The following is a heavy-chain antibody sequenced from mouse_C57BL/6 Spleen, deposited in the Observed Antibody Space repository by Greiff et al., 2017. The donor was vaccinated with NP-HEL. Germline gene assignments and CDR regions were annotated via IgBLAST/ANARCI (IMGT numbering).Heavy chain of an antibody. D-gene: IGHD2-2*01. V-gene: IGHV1-9*01. CDR3: ARWGIYYGYDWFGY. J-gene: IGHJ3*01. CDR1: GFTFTGYW. CDR2: ILPGSGST. Sequence: VQLQQSGAELMKPGASVKLSCKATGFTFTGYWIEWVKQRPGHGLEWIGEILPGSGSTNYTAQFKGQATFTADTSSNTVYMQLSSLTTEDSAIYYCARWGIYYGYDWFGYWGQGTLVTVAT.